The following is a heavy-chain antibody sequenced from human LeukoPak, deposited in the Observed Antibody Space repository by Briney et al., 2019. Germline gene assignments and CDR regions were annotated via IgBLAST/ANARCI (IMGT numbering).Heavy chain of an antibody. J-gene: IGHJ5*02. D-gene: IGHD1-26*01. V-gene: IGHV4-59*01. CDR1: RGSISGYS. CDR2: IYYSGDT. Sequence: SETLSLTCTVSRGSISGYSWSWIRQSPGGGLEWIGYIYYSGDTAYNPSLKSRVTISVDTSKNQFSLKLSSVTAADTAVYYCARGIIVGATWGENYNCFDPWGQGTLVTVSS. CDR3: ARGIIVGATWGENYNCFDP.